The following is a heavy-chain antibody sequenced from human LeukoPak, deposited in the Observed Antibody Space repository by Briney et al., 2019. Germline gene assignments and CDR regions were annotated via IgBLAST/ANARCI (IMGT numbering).Heavy chain of an antibody. Sequence: PGGSLRLSCAASGFSFSSYTMHWVRQAPGKGLEYVSAISSSGGSTYYVNSVKGRFTIPRDNSKNTLCLQMGSLRAEDMAVYYCARRGSYSAEYFQHWGQGTLVTVSS. CDR3: ARRGSYSAEYFQH. J-gene: IGHJ1*01. CDR2: ISSSGGST. V-gene: IGHV3-64*01. D-gene: IGHD1-26*01. CDR1: GFSFSSYT.